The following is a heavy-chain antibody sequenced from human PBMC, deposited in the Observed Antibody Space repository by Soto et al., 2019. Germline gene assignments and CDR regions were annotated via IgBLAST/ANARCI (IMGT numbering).Heavy chain of an antibody. CDR1: GGTFSSYT. Sequence: QVQLVQSGAEVKKPGSSVKVSCKASGGTFSSYTISWVRQAPGQGLEWMGRIIPILGIANYAQKFQGRVTIXAXXSTSTAYMELSSLRSEDTAVDYCARDFKGSSWYDYWGQGTLVTVSS. V-gene: IGHV1-69*08. J-gene: IGHJ4*02. CDR2: IIPILGIA. CDR3: ARDFKGSSWYDY. D-gene: IGHD6-13*01.